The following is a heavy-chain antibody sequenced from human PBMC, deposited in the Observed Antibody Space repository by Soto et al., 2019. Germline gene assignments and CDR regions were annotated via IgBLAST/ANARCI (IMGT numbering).Heavy chain of an antibody. Sequence: EVQLVESGGGLVQPGRSLRLSCAVSGFNFDDYAMQWVRQAPGKGLEWVSGISWNSKTINYADSVKGRFTISRDNADNTLYLQMNSLRAEDTAFYYCAKVAGTTSSPQDACDIWGQGTMVTVSS. CDR3: AKVAGTTSSPQDACDI. D-gene: IGHD1-7*01. CDR1: GFNFDDYA. CDR2: ISWNSKTI. V-gene: IGHV3-9*01. J-gene: IGHJ3*02.